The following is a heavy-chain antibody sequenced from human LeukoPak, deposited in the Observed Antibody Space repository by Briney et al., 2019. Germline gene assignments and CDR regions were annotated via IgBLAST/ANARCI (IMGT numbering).Heavy chain of an antibody. D-gene: IGHD6-19*01. CDR3: ARAVYVFRAVAGGPNDY. J-gene: IGHJ4*02. Sequence: ASVKVSCKASGYTFTGYYMHWVRQAPGQGLEWMGIINPSGGSTSYAQKFQGRVTMTRDMSTSTVYVELSSLRSEDTAVYYCARAVYVFRAVAGGPNDYWGQGTLVTVSS. CDR2: INPSGGST. CDR1: GYTFTGYY. V-gene: IGHV1-46*01.